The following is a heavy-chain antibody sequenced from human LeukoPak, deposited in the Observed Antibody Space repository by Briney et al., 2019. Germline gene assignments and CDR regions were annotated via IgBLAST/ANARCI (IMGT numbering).Heavy chain of an antibody. J-gene: IGHJ4*02. CDR3: ARDIVLSCFAY. CDR1: GFTFSSYS. D-gene: IGHD2-8*01. V-gene: IGHV3-21*01. Sequence: GGSLRLSCAASGFTFSSYSLNSVRQAPGKGLEWVSSISSTSNYIFYADSVKGRFTVSRDNAKNSLYLQMNSLRAEDSAVYYCARDIVLSCFAYWGQGTLVTVSS. CDR2: ISSTSNYI.